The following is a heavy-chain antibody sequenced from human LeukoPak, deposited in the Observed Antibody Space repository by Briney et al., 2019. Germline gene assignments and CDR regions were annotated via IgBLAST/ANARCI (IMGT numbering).Heavy chain of an antibody. J-gene: IGHJ6*02. CDR2: INHSGST. D-gene: IGHD2-15*01. Sequence: SETLSLTCAVYGGSLSGYYWSWIRQTPGKGLEWIGEINHSGSTNYNPSLKSRVTISVDTSKNQFSLKLSSVTAADTAVYYFARGFPRPYCSGGSCYSQKYYYYYGMDVWDQGTTVTVSS. CDR1: GGSLSGYY. V-gene: IGHV4-34*01. CDR3: ARGFPRPYCSGGSCYSQKYYYYYGMDV.